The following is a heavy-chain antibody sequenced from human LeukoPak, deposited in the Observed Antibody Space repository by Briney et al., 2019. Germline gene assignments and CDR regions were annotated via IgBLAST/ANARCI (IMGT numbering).Heavy chain of an antibody. CDR3: ARKSRGPPPVYYYYGMDV. CDR2: INPNSGGT. J-gene: IGHJ6*02. CDR1: GYTFTGYY. V-gene: IGHV1-2*06. Sequence: GASVKVSCKASGYTFTGYYMHWVRQAPGQGLEWMGRINPNSGGTNYAQKFQGRVTMTRDTSISTAYMELSRLRSDDTAVYYCARKSRGPPPVYYYYGMDVWGQGTTVTVSS.